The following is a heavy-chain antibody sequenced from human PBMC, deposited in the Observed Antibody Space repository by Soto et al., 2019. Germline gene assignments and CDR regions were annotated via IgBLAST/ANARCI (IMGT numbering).Heavy chain of an antibody. CDR1: GDTFNFYT. CDR2: IIPMLGMS. D-gene: IGHD3-10*01. CDR3: ATNYGSGSTHFDN. J-gene: IGHJ4*02. V-gene: IGHV1-69*02. Sequence: QVQLVQSGAEVKTPGSSVKVSCTASGDTFNFYTLSWVRQAPGQGLEWMGRIIPMLGMSNYAQKFQGRVTMIAEKSTRTVYMVLGGMRSEDTALYYCATNYGSGSTHFDNWGQGTLVTVSS.